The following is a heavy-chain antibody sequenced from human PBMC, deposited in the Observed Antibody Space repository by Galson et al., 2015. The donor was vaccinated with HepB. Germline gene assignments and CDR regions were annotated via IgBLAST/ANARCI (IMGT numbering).Heavy chain of an antibody. CDR3: ARTGGGGLGMGFDY. V-gene: IGHV4-31*03. CDR2: IYYSGSA. J-gene: IGHJ4*02. Sequence: CTVSGGSISSGGNYWSWIRQHPGKGLEWIGYIYYSGSAYYNPSLKSRLTISIDTSKKQFSLKLSSVTAADTAVYYCARTGGGGLGMGFDYWGQGTQVTVSS. D-gene: IGHD3-16*01. CDR1: GGSISSGGNY.